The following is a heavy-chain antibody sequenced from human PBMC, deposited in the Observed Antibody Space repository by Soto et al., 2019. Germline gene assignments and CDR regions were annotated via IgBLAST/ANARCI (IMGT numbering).Heavy chain of an antibody. CDR2: IVVGSGNT. CDR3: AADSSLRFLEWTPAPAYYYGMDV. Sequence: GASVKVYCKASGFTFTSSAVQWVRQARGQRLEWIGWIVVGSGNTNYAQKFQERVTITRDMSTSTAYMELSSLRSEDTAVYYCAADSSLRFLEWTPAPAYYYGMDVWGHGTTVTVSS. J-gene: IGHJ6*02. V-gene: IGHV1-58*01. CDR1: GFTFTSSA. D-gene: IGHD3-3*01.